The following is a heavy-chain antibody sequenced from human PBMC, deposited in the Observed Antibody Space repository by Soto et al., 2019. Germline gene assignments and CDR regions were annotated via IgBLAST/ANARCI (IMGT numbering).Heavy chain of an antibody. CDR1: GFTFSSYA. V-gene: IGHV3-30-3*01. J-gene: IGHJ4*02. Sequence: QVQLVGSGGGVVQPGRSLRLSCAASGFTFSSYAMHWVRQAPGKGLEWVAVISYDGSNKYYADSVKGRFTISRDNSQNTLYLQMNSLRAEDTAVYYCARDPFVVPAAMPGSGYFDYWGQGTLVTVSS. D-gene: IGHD2-2*01. CDR3: ARDPFVVPAAMPGSGYFDY. CDR2: ISYDGSNK.